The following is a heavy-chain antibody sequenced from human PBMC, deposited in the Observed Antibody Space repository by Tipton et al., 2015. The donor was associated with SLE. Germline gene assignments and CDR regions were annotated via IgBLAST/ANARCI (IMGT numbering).Heavy chain of an antibody. D-gene: IGHD4-17*01. V-gene: IGHV3-20*04. CDR1: GFTVSRNY. CDR3: ARATVTTSPFDY. Sequence: SLRLSCAASGFTVSRNYMSWVRQAPGKGLEWVSGISWNGGSTGYADSVKGRFTISRDNAKNSLYLQMNSLRAEDTALYYCARATVTTSPFDYWGQGTLVTVSS. CDR2: ISWNGGST. J-gene: IGHJ4*02.